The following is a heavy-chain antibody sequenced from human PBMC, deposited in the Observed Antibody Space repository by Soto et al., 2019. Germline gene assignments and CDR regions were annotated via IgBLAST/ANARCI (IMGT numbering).Heavy chain of an antibody. J-gene: IGHJ4*02. V-gene: IGHV1-69*08. CDR3: ARDQGTSWDY. CDR2: IIPILGIA. CDR1: GGTFSSYT. Sequence: QVQLVQSGAEVKKPGSSVRVSCKASGGTFSSYTVSWVRQAPGQGLEWMGSIIPILGIATYAQKFQGRVTITADKSTSTAYIELSSLRSEDTAVYFCARDQGTSWDYWGQGTLVTVSS.